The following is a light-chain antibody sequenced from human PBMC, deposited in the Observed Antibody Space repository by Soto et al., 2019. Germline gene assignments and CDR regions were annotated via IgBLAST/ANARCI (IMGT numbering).Light chain of an antibody. CDR2: LAS. J-gene: IGKJ2*01. Sequence: DVVMTQSPGSLTLSLGERATINCKSSRPLFCGSSDKNYLAWYQQKPGEPPKLLISLASTRESGVPDRFSGSGSGTDFTLTISDLQAEDVAVYYCQHYYDVPRTFGQGTKLEIK. CDR3: QHYYDVPRT. CDR1: RPLFCGSSDKNY. V-gene: IGKV4-1*01.